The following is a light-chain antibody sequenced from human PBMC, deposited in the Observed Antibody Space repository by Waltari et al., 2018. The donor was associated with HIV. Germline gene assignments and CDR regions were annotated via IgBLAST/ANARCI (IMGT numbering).Light chain of an antibody. CDR2: GAS. V-gene: IGKV3-15*01. CDR3: QQYNNWPLT. J-gene: IGKJ4*01. Sequence: EIVMTQSPANLSVSPGESATLSCRASQTVRHNLAWYQQRPGQAPRLLISGASTRATGIPGRFSGSGSGTDFTLTISSLQSEDSAVYYCQQYNNWPLTFGGGTKVEMK. CDR1: QTVRHN.